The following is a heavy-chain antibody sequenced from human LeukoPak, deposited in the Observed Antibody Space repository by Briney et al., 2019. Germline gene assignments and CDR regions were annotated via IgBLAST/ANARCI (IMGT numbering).Heavy chain of an antibody. Sequence: ASVKVSCKASGGTFSSYAISWVRQAPGQGLEWMGWMNPNSGSTGYAQKFQGRVTITRNTSISTAYMELSSLRSEDTAVYYCARGGGRDGYNGPAFDIWGQGTMVTVSS. CDR3: ARGGGRDGYNGPAFDI. CDR2: MNPNSGST. D-gene: IGHD5-24*01. J-gene: IGHJ3*02. CDR1: GGTFSSYA. V-gene: IGHV1-8*03.